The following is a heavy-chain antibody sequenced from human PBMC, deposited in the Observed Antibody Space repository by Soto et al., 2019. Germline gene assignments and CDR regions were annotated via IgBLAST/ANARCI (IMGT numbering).Heavy chain of an antibody. J-gene: IGHJ3*02. CDR2: ISSSSSTI. D-gene: IGHD2-8*01. CDR1: GFSFSSYS. V-gene: IGHV3-48*01. Sequence: GXSLRLSCAASGFSFSSYSMNWFRQAPWKGLDWVSYISSSSSTIYYADSVKGRFTISRDNAKNSLYLQMNSLRAEDTAVYYCARDPSEYCTNGVCSGAFDIWGQGTMVTVSS. CDR3: ARDPSEYCTNGVCSGAFDI.